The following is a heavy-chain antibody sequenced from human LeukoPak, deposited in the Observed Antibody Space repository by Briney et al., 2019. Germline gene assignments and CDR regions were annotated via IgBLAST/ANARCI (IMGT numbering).Heavy chain of an antibody. D-gene: IGHD3-3*01. CDR3: AKDLFLEWLWAQIDDDP. CDR1: GFTFSSYA. CDR2: ISGSGGST. V-gene: IGHV3-23*01. J-gene: IGHJ5*02. Sequence: GGSLRLSCAASGFTFSSYAMSWVRQAPGKGLEWVSAISGSGGSTYYADSVKGRFTISRDNSKNTLYLQMNSLRAEDTAVYYCAKDLFLEWLWAQIDDDPWDQGTLVTVSS.